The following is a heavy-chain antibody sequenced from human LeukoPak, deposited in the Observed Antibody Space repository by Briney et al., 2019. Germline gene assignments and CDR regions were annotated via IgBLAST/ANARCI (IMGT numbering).Heavy chain of an antibody. CDR2: IIGGGGST. V-gene: IGHV3-23*01. Sequence: GGSLRLSCAASGFPFSSHGMSWVRQAPGKGLEWVSGIIGGGGSTYYADSVKGRFTISGDNSRNTLFLQMNSLRAEDTAVYYCAHGAMYQLDYWGQGTMVTVSS. D-gene: IGHD2-2*01. CDR3: AHGAMYQLDY. CDR1: GFPFSSHG. J-gene: IGHJ3*01.